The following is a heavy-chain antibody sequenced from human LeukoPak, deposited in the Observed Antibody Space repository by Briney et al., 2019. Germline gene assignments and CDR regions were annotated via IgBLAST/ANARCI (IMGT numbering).Heavy chain of an antibody. V-gene: IGHV1-2*02. D-gene: IGHD6-13*01. CDR2: INPNSGGT. Sequence: ASVKVSCKASGYTFTGYYMHWVRQAPGQGLEWMGWINPNSGGTNYAQKFQGRVTMTRDTSISTAYMELSRLRSDDTAVYYCAKAAAGSQHSYYYYYYLDVWGTGATVTISS. J-gene: IGHJ6*03. CDR3: AKAAAGSQHSYYYYYYLDV. CDR1: GYTFTGYY.